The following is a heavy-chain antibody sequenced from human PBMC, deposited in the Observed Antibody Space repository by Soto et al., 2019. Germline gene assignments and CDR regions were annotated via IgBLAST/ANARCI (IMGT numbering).Heavy chain of an antibody. CDR2: ISGDSVIL. CDR3: ARGGGFWPNFYRDWFDT. Sequence: QVQLVESGGGLVNPGGSLRLSCAASGFTFSDHYMTWVRQAPGKGLEWISWISGDSVILSYAASVHGRFTISRDNGKNSVSLEMNSLRAEDTAVYYCARGGGFWPNFYRDWFDTWGQGTLVTVSS. CDR1: GFTFSDHY. V-gene: IGHV3-11*01. J-gene: IGHJ5*02. D-gene: IGHD3-3*01.